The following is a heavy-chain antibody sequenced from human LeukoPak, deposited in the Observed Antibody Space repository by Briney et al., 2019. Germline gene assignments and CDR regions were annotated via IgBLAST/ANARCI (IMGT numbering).Heavy chain of an antibody. CDR1: GGSISSYY. V-gene: IGHV4-4*07. CDR2: IYTSGST. J-gene: IGHJ5*02. CDR3: ASSWAYSSGWYVSNVWFDP. D-gene: IGHD6-19*01. Sequence: PSETLSLTCTVSGGSISSYYWSWIRQPAGKGLEWIGRIYTSGSTNYNPSLKSRVTMSVDTSKNQFSLKLSSVTAADTAVYYCASSWAYSSGWYVSNVWFDPWGQGTLVTVSS.